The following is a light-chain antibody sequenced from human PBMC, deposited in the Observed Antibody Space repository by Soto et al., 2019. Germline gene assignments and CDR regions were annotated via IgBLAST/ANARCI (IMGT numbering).Light chain of an antibody. J-gene: IGKJ3*01. CDR3: QQYNKWPPET. Sequence: EIVMTQSPATLSVSPGERATLSCRASQSVSNNLAWYQQKPGQAPRILIYGASSRATGIPARFSGSGSGTEFTLTIIGLQFEDFEIYYCQQYNKWPPETFCSWTKVDI. V-gene: IGKV3-15*01. CDR1: QSVSNN. CDR2: GAS.